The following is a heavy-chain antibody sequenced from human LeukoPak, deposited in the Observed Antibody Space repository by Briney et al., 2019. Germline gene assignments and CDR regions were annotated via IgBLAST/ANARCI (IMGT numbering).Heavy chain of an antibody. V-gene: IGHV3-23*01. D-gene: IGHD2-15*01. CDR2: ISGSGGST. Sequence: PGGSLRLSCAASGFTFSSYAMSWVRQAPGKGLEWVSAISGSGGSTYYADSVKGRFTISRDNSKNTLYLQMNSPRAEDTAVYYCAKDRADIVVVVAATRTPPNYWGQGTLVTVSS. J-gene: IGHJ4*02. CDR1: GFTFSSYA. CDR3: AKDRADIVVVVAATRTPPNY.